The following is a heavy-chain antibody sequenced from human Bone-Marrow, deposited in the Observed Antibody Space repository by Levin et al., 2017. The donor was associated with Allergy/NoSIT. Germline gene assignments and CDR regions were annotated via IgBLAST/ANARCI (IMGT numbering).Heavy chain of an antibody. D-gene: IGHD3-9*01. Sequence: GESLKISCAASGFTFSGYEMHWVRQAPGKGLEYVSGVTGNGATTFYADSAKGRFTISRDNSKNTLYLQMSSLRAEDTALYYCVKVAGNYNYYMDVWGKGTTVTVSS. CDR2: VTGNGATT. V-gene: IGHV3-64D*06. J-gene: IGHJ6*03. CDR1: GFTFSGYE. CDR3: VKVAGNYNYYMDV.